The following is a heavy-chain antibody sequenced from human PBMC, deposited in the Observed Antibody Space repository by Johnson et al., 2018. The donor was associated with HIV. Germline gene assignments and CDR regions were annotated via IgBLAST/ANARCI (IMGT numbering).Heavy chain of an antibody. Sequence: VQLVESGGGLVQPGGSLRLSCAASGFTFSSYAMSWVRQAPGKGLEWVSAISGSGGSTYYADSVKGRFTISRDNAKNTLYLQMNSLRAEDTAVYYCAKDLFDSYYDSSGYYSSGAFDIWGQGTMVTVSS. CDR3: AKDLFDSYYDSSGYYSSGAFDI. CDR1: GFTFSSYA. J-gene: IGHJ3*02. CDR2: ISGSGGST. D-gene: IGHD3-22*01. V-gene: IGHV3-23*04.